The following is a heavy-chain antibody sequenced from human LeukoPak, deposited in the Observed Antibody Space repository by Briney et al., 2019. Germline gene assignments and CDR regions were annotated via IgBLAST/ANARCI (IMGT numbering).Heavy chain of an antibody. J-gene: IGHJ6*04. D-gene: IGHD2-8*02. CDR2: ISSNGGST. Sequence: PGGSLRLSCAASGFTFSSYAMYWVRQAPGKGLEYVSAISSNGGSTYYANSVKDRFTISRDNAKNTLYLQMGSLRADDMAVYYCARDPGVATAMYWYYFTDLWGKGTTVTVSS. V-gene: IGHV3-64*01. CDR1: GFTFSSYA. CDR3: ARDPGVATAMYWYYFTDL.